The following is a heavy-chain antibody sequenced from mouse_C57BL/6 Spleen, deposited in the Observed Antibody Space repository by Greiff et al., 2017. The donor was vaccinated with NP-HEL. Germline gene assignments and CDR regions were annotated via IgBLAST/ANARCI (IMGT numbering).Heavy chain of an antibody. CDR2: IDPANGNT. J-gene: IGHJ4*01. CDR1: GFNITNTY. Sequence: EVKLQESVAELVRPGASVKLSCTASGFNITNTYMHWVKQRPEQGLEWIGRIDPANGNTKYAPKFQGKATITADTSSNTAYLQLSSLTSEDTAIYYCARGWESTRAHYYAMDYWGQGTSVTVSS. D-gene: IGHD2-1*01. V-gene: IGHV14-3*01. CDR3: ARGWESTRAHYYAMDY.